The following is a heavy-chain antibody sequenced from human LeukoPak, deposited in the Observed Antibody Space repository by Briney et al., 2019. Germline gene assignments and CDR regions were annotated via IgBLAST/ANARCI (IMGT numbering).Heavy chain of an antibody. Sequence: GGPLRLSCAASGFTFSDYYMSWIRQAPGKGLEWVAFIRYDGSNKYYADSVKGRFTISRDNSKNTLYLQMNSLRAEDTAVYYCVKARPVNYGDRFTWDFDYWGQGTLITVSS. CDR1: GFTFSDYY. J-gene: IGHJ4*02. V-gene: IGHV3-30*02. CDR3: VKARPVNYGDRFTWDFDY. D-gene: IGHD4-17*01. CDR2: IRYDGSNK.